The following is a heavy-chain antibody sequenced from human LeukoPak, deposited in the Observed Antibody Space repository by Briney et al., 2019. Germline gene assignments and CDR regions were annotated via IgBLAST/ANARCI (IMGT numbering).Heavy chain of an antibody. D-gene: IGHD2-15*01. CDR1: GYIFTGHY. Sequence: AASVKVSCKASGYIFTGHYMNWVRQVPGQGLEWMGRINPKTGGTNYAQNFQGRVTMTRDTSISTTYMELSRLRPDDTAVYYCARDCSGVTFDYWGQGTLVTVSS. J-gene: IGHJ4*02. CDR3: ARDCSGVTFDY. CDR2: INPKTGGT. V-gene: IGHV1-2*06.